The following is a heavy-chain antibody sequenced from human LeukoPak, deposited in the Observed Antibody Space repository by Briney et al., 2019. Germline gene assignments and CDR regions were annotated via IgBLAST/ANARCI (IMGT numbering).Heavy chain of an antibody. CDR3: ASVVYGCYNVYYFNF. V-gene: IGHV4-39*07. D-gene: IGHD5-24*01. CDR2: IFYTGTA. Sequence: SETLSLTCNVSGGSISNNNYFWAWIRQPPGKGLEWLGSIFYTGTAYYNPSLESPVTMSVDTSKNQFSLKVTSVMAADTAMYFCASVVYGCYNVYYFNFWGQGTLVTVSS. J-gene: IGHJ4*02. CDR1: GGSISNNNYF.